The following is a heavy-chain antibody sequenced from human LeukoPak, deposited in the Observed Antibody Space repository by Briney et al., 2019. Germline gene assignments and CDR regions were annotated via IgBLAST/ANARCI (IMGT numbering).Heavy chain of an antibody. Sequence: PGGSLRLSCAASGFTFSSYDMHWVRQAPGKGLEWVSAIGTAGDTYYPGSVKGRFTISRDNAKNSLYLQMNSLRAEDTAVYYCARDEIVATTKANYYYYMDVWGKGTTVTISS. CDR2: IGTAGDT. D-gene: IGHD5-12*01. V-gene: IGHV3-13*01. CDR1: GFTFSSYD. CDR3: ARDEIVATTKANYYYYMDV. J-gene: IGHJ6*03.